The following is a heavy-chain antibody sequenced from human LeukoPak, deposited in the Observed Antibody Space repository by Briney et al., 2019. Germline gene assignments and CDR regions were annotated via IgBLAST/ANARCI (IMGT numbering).Heavy chain of an antibody. V-gene: IGHV3-23*01. CDR3: AKDQGSAPYYFDS. J-gene: IGHJ4*02. CDR2: ISGSGGST. CDR1: GFTFGSYA. D-gene: IGHD3-10*01. Sequence: GGSLRLSCAASGFTFGSYAMSWVRQAPGKGLEWVSAISGSGGSTYYADAVKGRFTVSRDNSKNTLYLQMNSLRTEDTAVYHCAKDQGSAPYYFDSWGQGTLVTVSS.